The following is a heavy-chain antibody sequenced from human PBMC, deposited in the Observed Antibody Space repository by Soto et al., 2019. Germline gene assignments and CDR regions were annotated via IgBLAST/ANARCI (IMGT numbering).Heavy chain of an antibody. J-gene: IGHJ4*02. V-gene: IGHV4-31*03. CDR2: IYYSGST. CDR3: ARGSWSFYYFDY. CDR1: GGSISSGSYY. Sequence: QVQLQESGPGLVKPSQTLSLSCTVSGGSISSGSYYWSWIRQHPGMGLEWMGYIYYSGSTYYNPSLKSRVTISVDTSKNQFSLKLSSVTAADTAVYYCARGSWSFYYFDYWGQGTLVTVSS. D-gene: IGHD3-10*01.